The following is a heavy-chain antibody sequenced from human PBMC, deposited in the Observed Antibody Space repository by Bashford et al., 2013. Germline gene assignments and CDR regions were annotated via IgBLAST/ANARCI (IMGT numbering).Heavy chain of an antibody. Sequence: SETLSLTCSVSGGSITGYFWSWIRQHPGKGLEWIGYNYDSANSHYNPSLKSRVTISVDTSKNQFSLKLTSVTAADTAIYYCARSRRVVVTGNIYWYFDLWGRGTLVTVSS. CDR2: NYDSANS. CDR3: ARSRRVVVTGNIYWYFDL. J-gene: IGHJ2*01. V-gene: IGHV4-59*12. CDR1: GGSITGYF. D-gene: IGHD2-21*02.